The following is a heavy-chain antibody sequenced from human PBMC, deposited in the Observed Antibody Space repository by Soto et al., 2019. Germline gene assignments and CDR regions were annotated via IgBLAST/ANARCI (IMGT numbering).Heavy chain of an antibody. Sequence: EVQLVESGGGLVQPGGSLRLSCAASGFTVSSNYMSWVRQAPGKGLEWVSVIYSGGSTYYADSVKGRFTISRDNSKNTLYLQMSSLRAEDTAVYYCARPNLGYCSGGSCGDYWGQGTLVTVSS. J-gene: IGHJ4*02. CDR3: ARPNLGYCSGGSCGDY. D-gene: IGHD2-15*01. CDR2: IYSGGST. V-gene: IGHV3-66*04. CDR1: GFTVSSNY.